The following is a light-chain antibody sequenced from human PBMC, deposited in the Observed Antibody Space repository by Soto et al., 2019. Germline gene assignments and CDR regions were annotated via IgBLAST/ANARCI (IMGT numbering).Light chain of an antibody. CDR2: DAS. CDR3: QQVSSYPLT. J-gene: IGKJ4*01. CDR1: QTVRNNY. V-gene: IGKV3-20*01. Sequence: VCRKCLGTLSVPPGERATLSCRASQTVRNNYLAWYQQKPGQAPRLLIYDASSRATGIPDRFSGGGSGTDFTLTISRLEPEDFAVYYCQQVSSYPLTFGGGTKVDI.